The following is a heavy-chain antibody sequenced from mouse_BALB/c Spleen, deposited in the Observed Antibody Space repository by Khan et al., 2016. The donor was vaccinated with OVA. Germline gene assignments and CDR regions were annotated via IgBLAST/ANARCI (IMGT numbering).Heavy chain of an antibody. CDR3: APVGTDYVSFAY. Sequence: EVQLQQSGPELVKPGASVKMFCKASGYTFTSYVMHWVKQKPGLGLEWIGYIYPFNDDTKYNEKFNGKATLTSDKSSNTAYMEISSLTSEDSAVYYCAPVGTDYVSFAYWGQGTLVTGSA. J-gene: IGHJ3*01. CDR2: IYPFNDDT. D-gene: IGHD2-13*01. V-gene: IGHV1S136*01. CDR1: GYTFTSYV.